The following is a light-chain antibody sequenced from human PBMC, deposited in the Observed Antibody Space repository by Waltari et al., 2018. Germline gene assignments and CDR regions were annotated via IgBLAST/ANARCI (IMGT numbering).Light chain of an antibody. CDR1: SSTIGAGYD. CDR3: QSYDSSLSGSVV. Sequence: QSVLTQPPSVSGAPGQRVTISCTGSSSTIGAGYDLHWYQQLPGTAPKLLIYGNSNRPSGVPDRFSGSKSGTSASLAITGLQAEDEADYYCQSYDSSLSGSVVFGGGTKLTVL. CDR2: GNS. V-gene: IGLV1-40*01. J-gene: IGLJ3*02.